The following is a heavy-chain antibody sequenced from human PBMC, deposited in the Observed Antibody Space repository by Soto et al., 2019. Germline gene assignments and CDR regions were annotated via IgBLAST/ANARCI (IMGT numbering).Heavy chain of an antibody. CDR1: GITFSDLH. D-gene: IGHD7-27*01. CDR2: VEVENADR. V-gene: IGHV1-69-2*01. CDR3: AEGRGSLGTVSSDS. Sequence: EVLLQQSGAEAREPGGVVKMSCAVSGITFSDLHMHWVKQAPGKGLEWVGLVEVENADRLYAEKYRGRLNINTDTTRPTSYMELVRLTADDTAISVCAEGRGSLGTVSSDSWGEGTLFAVAA. J-gene: IGHJ4*02.